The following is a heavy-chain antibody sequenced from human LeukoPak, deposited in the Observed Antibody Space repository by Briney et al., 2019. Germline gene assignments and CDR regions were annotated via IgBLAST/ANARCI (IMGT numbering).Heavy chain of an antibody. CDR2: IYYSGGT. Sequence: SETLSLTCTVSGGSISSYYWSWIRQPPGKGLEWIGYIYYSGGTNYNPSLKSRVTISVDTSKNQFSLKLSSVTAADTAVYYCARGGSGTYYHYWGEGTLVTVSS. J-gene: IGHJ4*02. CDR3: ARGGSGTYYHY. D-gene: IGHD2-15*01. CDR1: GGSISSYY. V-gene: IGHV4-59*01.